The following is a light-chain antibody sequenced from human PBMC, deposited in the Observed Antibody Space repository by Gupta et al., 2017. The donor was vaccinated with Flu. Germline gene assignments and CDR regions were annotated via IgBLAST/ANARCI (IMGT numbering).Light chain of an antibody. J-gene: IGKJ4*01. CDR1: QSVSSSY. Sequence: GTLSLSQGERATLSCRASQSVSSSYLAWYQQKPGQAPRLLIYGASSRATGIPDRFSGSGSGTDFTLTISRLEPEDFAVYYCQQYGSSCPTFGCGTKVEIK. V-gene: IGKV3-20*01. CDR2: GAS. CDR3: QQYGSSCPT.